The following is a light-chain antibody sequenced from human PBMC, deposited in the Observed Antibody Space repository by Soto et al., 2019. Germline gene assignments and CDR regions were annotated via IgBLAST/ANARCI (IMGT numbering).Light chain of an antibody. J-gene: IGKJ1*01. V-gene: IGKV3-11*01. CDR1: QSVSSY. Sequence: EIVLAQSPATLSLSPGEIATVSCRASQSVSSYLAWYQQKPGQAPRLLIYDASNRATGIPARFSGSGSGTDFTLTISSLEPEDFAVYYCQQRSNSWKCGQGTKGDIK. CDR3: QQRSNSWK. CDR2: DAS.